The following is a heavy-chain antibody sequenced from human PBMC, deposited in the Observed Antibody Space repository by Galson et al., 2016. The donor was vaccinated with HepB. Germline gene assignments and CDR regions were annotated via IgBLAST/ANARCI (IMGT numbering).Heavy chain of an antibody. V-gene: IGHV6-1*01. J-gene: IGHJ3*01. D-gene: IGHD3-9*01. CDR2: TYYRSKWYN. CDR3: ARAGDYDISPHPGAFDV. Sequence: CAISGDSVSSNSATWNWIRQSPSRGLEWLGRTYYRSKWYNDYALSVKSRITINPDTSKNQFSLQLNSVTPEDTAVYHCARAGDYDISPHPGAFDVWGQGTMVTVSS. CDR1: GDSVSSNSAT.